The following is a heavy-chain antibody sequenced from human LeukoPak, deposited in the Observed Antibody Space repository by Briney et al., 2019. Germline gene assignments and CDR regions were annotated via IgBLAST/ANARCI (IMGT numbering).Heavy chain of an antibody. J-gene: IGHJ3*02. CDR1: GFTVSSNY. D-gene: IGHD2-15*01. V-gene: IGHV3-66*01. Sequence: GGSLRLSCAASGFTVSSNYMSWVRQAPGKGLEWVSVIYSGGSTYYADSVKGRFTISRDNSKNTLYLQMNNPRAEDTAVYYCARDPRESSLYAFDIWGQGTMVTVSS. CDR3: ARDPRESSLYAFDI. CDR2: IYSGGST.